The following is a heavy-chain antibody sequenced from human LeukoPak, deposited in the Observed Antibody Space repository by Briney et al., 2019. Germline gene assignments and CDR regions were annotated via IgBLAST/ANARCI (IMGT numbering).Heavy chain of an antibody. CDR3: ARRTYYDFWYFDV. CDR2: IYPGASDA. D-gene: IGHD1-26*01. CDR1: GYSFTNYW. Sequence: GVSLQISCQASGYSFTNYWIGWVRPMPGEGLEWMGIIYPGASDARYSPSFQGQVTISADQSISTAYLQWSSLKASDTAMFYCARRTYYDFWYFDVWGRGTLVTVSS. V-gene: IGHV5-51*01. J-gene: IGHJ2*01.